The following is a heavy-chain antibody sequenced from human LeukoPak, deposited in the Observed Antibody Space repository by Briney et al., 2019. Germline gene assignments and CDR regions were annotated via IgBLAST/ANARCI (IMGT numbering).Heavy chain of an antibody. V-gene: IGHV3-73*01. CDR1: GFTFSSYW. CDR2: IRSKANSYAT. J-gene: IGHJ4*02. Sequence: PGGSLRLSCAASGFTFSSYWMSWVRQASGKGLEWVGRIRSKANSYATAYAASVKGRFTISRDDSKNTAYLQMNSLKTEDTAVYYCTRIWFGKSDYWGQGTLVTVSS. D-gene: IGHD3-10*01. CDR3: TRIWFGKSDY.